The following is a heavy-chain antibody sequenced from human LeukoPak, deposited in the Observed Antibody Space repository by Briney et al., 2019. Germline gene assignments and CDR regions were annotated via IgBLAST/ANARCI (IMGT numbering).Heavy chain of an antibody. V-gene: IGHV3-23*01. CDR2: ISGDGGST. D-gene: IGHD3-10*01. Sequence: GGSLRLSCAASGFSFSIYTMAWVRQAPGGGLEWVAGISGDGGSTSYADSVKGRFAISRDNAKSTLHLQMNSLRAEDTAVYYCAKAPRDGYGSYWGQGTLVTVSS. CDR1: GFSFSIYT. J-gene: IGHJ4*02. CDR3: AKAPRDGYGSY.